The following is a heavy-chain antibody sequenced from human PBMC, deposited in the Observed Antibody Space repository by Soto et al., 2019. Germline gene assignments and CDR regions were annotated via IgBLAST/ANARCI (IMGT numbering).Heavy chain of an antibody. D-gene: IGHD5-12*01. V-gene: IGHV4-34*01. Sequence: SETLSLTCAVYGGSFSGYYWSWIRQPPGKGLEWIGEINHSGSTNYNPSLKSRVTISVDTSKNQFSLKPSSVTAADTAVYYCSRGLRRGTIDYWGQGTLVTVSS. CDR1: GGSFSGYY. CDR2: INHSGST. J-gene: IGHJ4*02. CDR3: SRGLRRGTIDY.